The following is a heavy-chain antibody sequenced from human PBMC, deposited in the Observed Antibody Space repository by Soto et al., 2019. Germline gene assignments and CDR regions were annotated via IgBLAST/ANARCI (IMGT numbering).Heavy chain of an antibody. CDR3: VRDSHGDY. Sequence: EVQLVESGGGLVQPGGSLRLSCAGSGFTFGNYWMHWVRQAPVQGLVWVSRIDYDGGGINYADFVRGRFTISRDNANNTLYLQMNSLRAEDTATYYCVRDSHGDYWGQGTLVTVSS. CDR1: GFTFGNYW. V-gene: IGHV3-74*01. CDR2: IDYDGGGI. J-gene: IGHJ4*02.